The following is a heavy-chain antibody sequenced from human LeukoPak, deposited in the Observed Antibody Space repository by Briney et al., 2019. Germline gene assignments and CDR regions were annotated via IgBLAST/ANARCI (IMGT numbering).Heavy chain of an antibody. Sequence: HPGGSLRLSCAASGFTFNNYAMSWVRQAPGKGLEWVSSISGSGGTTYYADSVKGRFTISRDNSKNTLYLQMNSLRAEDTAVYYCAKDSTLVVLRGITMDVWGKGTEVTVSS. D-gene: IGHD2-2*01. CDR1: GFTFNNYA. CDR3: AKDSTLVVLRGITMDV. V-gene: IGHV3-23*01. CDR2: ISGSGGTT. J-gene: IGHJ6*03.